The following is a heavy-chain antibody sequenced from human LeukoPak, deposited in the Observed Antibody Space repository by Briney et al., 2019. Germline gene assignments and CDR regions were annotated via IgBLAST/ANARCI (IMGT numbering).Heavy chain of an antibody. Sequence: PGGSLRLSCAASGFTFSSYWMSWVRQAPGKGLEWVANIKQDGSEKYYVDSVKGRFTISRDNAKNTLYLQMNSLRAEDTAVYYCARDCSSTSCYTPHDAFDIWGQGTMVTVSS. D-gene: IGHD2-2*02. CDR1: GFTFSSYW. J-gene: IGHJ3*02. CDR3: ARDCSSTSCYTPHDAFDI. V-gene: IGHV3-7*01. CDR2: IKQDGSEK.